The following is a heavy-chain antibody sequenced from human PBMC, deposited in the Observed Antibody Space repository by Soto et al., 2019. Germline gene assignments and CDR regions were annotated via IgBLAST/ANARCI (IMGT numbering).Heavy chain of an antibody. V-gene: IGHV1-3*01. CDR1: GHSFTSYA. D-gene: IGHD6-19*01. Sequence: QVQLVQSGAEVKKPGASVKVSCKASGHSFTSYAIHWVRQAPGQRLEWMGWINADNGNTNYSQKFQGTVTITRDTSASTAYMELSSLRSEDTAVYYCASQPLYSSGLFYYYGMNVWGQGTTVTVSS. J-gene: IGHJ6*02. CDR3: ASQPLYSSGLFYYYGMNV. CDR2: INADNGNT.